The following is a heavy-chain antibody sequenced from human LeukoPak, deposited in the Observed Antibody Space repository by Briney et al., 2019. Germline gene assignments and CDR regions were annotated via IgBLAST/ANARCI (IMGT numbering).Heavy chain of an antibody. CDR2: ITGSGGST. Sequence: PSETLSLTCAVYGGSFSGYYWSWIRQPPGKGLEWVSAITGSGGSTYYADSVKGRFTISRDNSKNTLYLQMNSLRAEDTAVYYCPKGKSSSSVFDYWGQGTLVTVSS. J-gene: IGHJ4*02. CDR1: GGSFSGYY. CDR3: PKGKSSSSVFDY. V-gene: IGHV3-23*01. D-gene: IGHD6-6*01.